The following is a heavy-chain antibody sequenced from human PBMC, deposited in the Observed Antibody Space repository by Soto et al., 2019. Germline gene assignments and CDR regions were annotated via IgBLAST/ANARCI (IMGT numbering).Heavy chain of an antibody. CDR2: IYDSGST. J-gene: IGHJ2*01. CDR3: ASEVITLTTDWYFDL. Sequence: QLQLRESGPGLVKPSETLSLTCTVSGGSISGGVGGLYYWSWIRQPPGKGLEWIGYIYDSGSTYYKPSLKSPVTISVDTSKNQFSLRLRSVTAADTAVYYCASEVITLTTDWYFDLWGRGTLVTVSS. CDR1: GGSISGGVGGLYY. V-gene: IGHV4-30-4*01. D-gene: IGHD4-17*01.